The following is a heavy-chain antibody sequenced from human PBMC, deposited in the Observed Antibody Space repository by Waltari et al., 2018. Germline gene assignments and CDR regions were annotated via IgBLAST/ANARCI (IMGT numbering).Heavy chain of an antibody. V-gene: IGHV3-7*01. CDR2: IKQDGSEK. CDR3: ARDPREQQLVHDY. J-gene: IGHJ4*02. D-gene: IGHD6-13*01. CDR1: GFTFSSYW. Sequence: EVQLVESGGGLVQPGGSLRLSCAASGFTFSSYWMSWVRQAPGKGLEWVANIKQDGSEKYYVDSVKGRFTISRDNAKNSLYLQMNSLRAEDTAVYYCARDPREQQLVHDYWGQGTLVTVSS.